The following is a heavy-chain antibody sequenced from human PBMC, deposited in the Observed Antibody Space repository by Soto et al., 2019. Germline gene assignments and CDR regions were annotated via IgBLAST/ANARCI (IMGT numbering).Heavy chain of an antibody. CDR1: GLSLSTSGVG. V-gene: IGHV2-5*02. Sequence: QVTLKESGPTLVKPTQTLTLTCTFSGLSLSTSGVGVGWIRQPPGKALEWLALIYWDDDKRYSPSLKSRLTITKDTSKNQVVLIMTNMDPVDTATYYCAHTSYYYDSSGYPLFDYWGQGTLVTVSS. J-gene: IGHJ4*02. CDR2: IYWDDDK. CDR3: AHTSYYYDSSGYPLFDY. D-gene: IGHD3-22*01.